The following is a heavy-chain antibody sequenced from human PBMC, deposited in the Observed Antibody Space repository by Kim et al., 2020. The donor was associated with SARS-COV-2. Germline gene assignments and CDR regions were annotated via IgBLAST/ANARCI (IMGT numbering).Heavy chain of an antibody. D-gene: IGHD3-3*01. CDR2: LSYDGSST. J-gene: IGHJ4*01. CDR1: GFTFNSFG. V-gene: IGHV3-33*05. Sequence: GGSLRLSCAASGFTFNSFGMHWVRQAPGKGLDWVAVLSYDGSSTYYADAVKGRFTISRDTSKNTLFLQMHGLRAEDTDVCYCSSEPYNVFWSGYFDHWG. CDR3: SSEPYNVFWSGYFDH.